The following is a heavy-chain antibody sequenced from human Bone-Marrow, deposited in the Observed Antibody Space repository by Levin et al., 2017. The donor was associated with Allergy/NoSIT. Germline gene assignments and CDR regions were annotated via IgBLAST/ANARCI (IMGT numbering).Heavy chain of an antibody. J-gene: IGHJ6*02. V-gene: IGHV3-21*01. CDR3: ASWAMYHYDRSAFDYFYYAMDV. D-gene: IGHD3-22*01. CDR2: ISAGGNYI. Sequence: ASVKVSCAASGILFSSYDMNWVRQAPGKGLEWVSSISAGGNYIYYADSVKGRFTISRDNAKNSLFLQMNSLRAEDTTVYYCASWAMYHYDRSAFDYFYYAMDVWGQGTTVTVSS. CDR1: GILFSSYD.